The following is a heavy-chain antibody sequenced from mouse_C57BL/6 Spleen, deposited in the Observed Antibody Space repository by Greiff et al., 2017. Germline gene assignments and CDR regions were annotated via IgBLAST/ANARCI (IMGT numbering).Heavy chain of an antibody. Sequence: DVMLVESGGGLVQPGGSLSLSCAASGFTFTDYYMSWVRQPPGKALEWLGFIRNKANGYTTEYSASVKGRFTISRDNSPSILYLQMNALRAEDSATYYCARYTDYGNEDYWGQGTTLTVSS. J-gene: IGHJ2*01. CDR1: GFTFTDYY. CDR2: IRNKANGYTT. CDR3: ARYTDYGNEDY. V-gene: IGHV7-3*01. D-gene: IGHD2-1*01.